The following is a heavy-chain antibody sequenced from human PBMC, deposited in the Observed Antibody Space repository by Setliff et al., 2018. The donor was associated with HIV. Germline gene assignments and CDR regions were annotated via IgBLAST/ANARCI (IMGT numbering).Heavy chain of an antibody. V-gene: IGHV3-30*04. CDR3: ARGGFGVVIIERLGVDY. J-gene: IGHJ4*02. Sequence: PGGSLRLSCAASGSTFNSYAMHWVRQAPGKGLQWVSVISYDGNNKKYADSVKGRFTISRDNSKNTLYLQMNSLRAEDTAVYYCARGGFGVVIIERLGVDYWGQGTKVTVSS. CDR1: GSTFNSYA. D-gene: IGHD3-3*01. CDR2: ISYDGNNK.